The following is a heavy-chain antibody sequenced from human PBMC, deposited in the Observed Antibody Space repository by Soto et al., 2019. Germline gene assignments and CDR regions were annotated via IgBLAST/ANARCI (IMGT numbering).Heavy chain of an antibody. D-gene: IGHD3-16*01. J-gene: IGHJ6*03. CDR1: GFTFSSYA. V-gene: IGHV3-23*01. CDR3: AKDTGLRYYYYYMDV. Sequence: EVQLLESGGGLVQPGGSLRLSCAASGFTFSSYAMSWVRQAPGKGLEWVSAISGSGGSTYYADSVKGRFTISRDNSKNTLYLKMNSLRAEDTAVYYCAKDTGLRYYYYYMDVWGKGTTVTVSS. CDR2: ISGSGGST.